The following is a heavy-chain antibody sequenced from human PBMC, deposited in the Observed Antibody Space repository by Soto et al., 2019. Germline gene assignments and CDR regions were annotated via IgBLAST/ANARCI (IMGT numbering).Heavy chain of an antibody. CDR1: GGSVSSGSYY. V-gene: IGHV4-61*01. Sequence: PSETLSLTCTVSGGSVSSGSYYWSWIRQPPGKGLEWIGYIYYSGSTYYNPSLKSRVTISVDRSKNQFSLKLSSVTAADTAVYYCARGDNYGDDVSSCGMDVWGQGTTVTVSS. CDR2: IYYSGST. J-gene: IGHJ6*02. CDR3: ARGDNYGDDVSSCGMDV. D-gene: IGHD4-17*01.